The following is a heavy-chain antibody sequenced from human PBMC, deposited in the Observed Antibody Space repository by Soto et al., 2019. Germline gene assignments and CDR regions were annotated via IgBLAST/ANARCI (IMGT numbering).Heavy chain of an antibody. V-gene: IGHV4-39*01. CDR1: GGSISSSSYY. Sequence: PSEPLSLTCIVSGGSISSSSYYWGWIRQPPGKGLEWIGSIYYSGSTYYNPSLKSRVIISVDTSKNQFSLKLSSVTAADTAVYNCARHPSDFWFDPWGEGTLVTVSS. J-gene: IGHJ5*02. CDR3: ARHPSDFWFDP. CDR2: IYYSGST. D-gene: IGHD2-21*02.